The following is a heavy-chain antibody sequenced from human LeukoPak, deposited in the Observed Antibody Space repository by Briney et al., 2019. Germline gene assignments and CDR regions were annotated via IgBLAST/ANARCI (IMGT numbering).Heavy chain of an antibody. J-gene: IGHJ5*02. Sequence: ASVKVSCKAFGYTFTGYHMHWVRQAPGQGLEWMGWINPNSGGTNYAQKFQGRVTMTRDTSISTAYMDQSRLRSDDTAVYYCAGDLSSGYYQANWFDPWGQGTLVTVSS. CDR2: INPNSGGT. V-gene: IGHV1-2*02. CDR3: AGDLSSGYYQANWFDP. D-gene: IGHD3-22*01. CDR1: GYTFTGYH.